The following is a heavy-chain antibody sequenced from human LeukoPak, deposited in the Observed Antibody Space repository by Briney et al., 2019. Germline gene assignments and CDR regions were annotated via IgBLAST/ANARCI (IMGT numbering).Heavy chain of an antibody. CDR1: GFTFNNYA. CDR2: ISRSGGST. Sequence: PGGSLRLSCAASGFTFNNYAMTWVRQASGKGLEWVSAISRSGGSTYYADSVKGRFTVSRDDPHNTLYLQMNSVRAEDTAVYFCARGGVDHYGSGTYYLMYYFDHWGQGALVTVSS. V-gene: IGHV3-23*01. CDR3: ARGGVDHYGSGTYYLMYYFDH. J-gene: IGHJ4*02. D-gene: IGHD3-10*01.